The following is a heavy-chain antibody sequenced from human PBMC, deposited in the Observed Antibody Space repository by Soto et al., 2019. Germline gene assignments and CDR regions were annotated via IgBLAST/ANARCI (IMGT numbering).Heavy chain of an antibody. CDR2: IYWDDDK. V-gene: IGHV2-5*02. CDR3: AHIPNYYQYDWFDP. J-gene: IGHJ5*02. CDR1: GFSLTTRGVG. Sequence: QITLKESGPTLVKPTQTLTLTCTFSGFSLTTRGVGVGWIHQPPGKALECLALIYWDDDKRYSPSLQSRLSITQDTSKNQVVLTMTNVDPVATATYYCAHIPNYYQYDWFDPWGQGTLVSVSS. D-gene: IGHD3-16*01.